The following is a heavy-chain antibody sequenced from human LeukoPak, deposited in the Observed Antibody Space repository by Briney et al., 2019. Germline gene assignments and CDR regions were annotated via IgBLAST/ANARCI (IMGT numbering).Heavy chain of an antibody. V-gene: IGHV4-59*01. CDR3: ARDSKVLWFGELLSGYYGMDV. D-gene: IGHD3-10*01. J-gene: IGHJ6*02. CDR2: IYYSGST. CDR1: GGSISSYY. Sequence: SETLSLTCTVSGGSISSYYWSWIRQPPGKGLEWIGYIYYSGSTNYNPSLKSRVTISVDTSKNQFSLKLSSVTAADTAVYYCARDSKVLWFGELLSGYYGMDVWGQGTTVTVSS.